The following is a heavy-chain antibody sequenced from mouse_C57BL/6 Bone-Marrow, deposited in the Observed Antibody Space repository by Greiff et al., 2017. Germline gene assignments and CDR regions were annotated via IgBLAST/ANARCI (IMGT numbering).Heavy chain of an antibody. Sequence: EVKLLESGAELVKPGASVKLSCTASGFNIKDYYMHWVKQRTEQGLEWIGRIDPEDGETKYAPKFQGKATITADTSSNTADLQLSSLTSEDTAVYYCASLLITGAYWGQGTLVTVSA. CDR2: IDPEDGET. J-gene: IGHJ3*01. CDR1: GFNIKDYY. V-gene: IGHV14-2*01. CDR3: ASLLITGAY. D-gene: IGHD2-4*01.